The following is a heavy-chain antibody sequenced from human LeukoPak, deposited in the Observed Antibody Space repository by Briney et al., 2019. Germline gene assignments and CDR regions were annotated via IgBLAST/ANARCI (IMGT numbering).Heavy chain of an antibody. V-gene: IGHV1-24*01. CDR2: FDPEDGET. CDR1: GYTLTELS. Sequence: ASVKVSCKVSGYTLTELSMHWVRQAPGKGLEWMGGFDPEDGETIYAQKFQGRVTMTEDTSTDTAYMELSSLRSEDTAVYYCAADKRIGVAGTNYYYGMDVWGQGTTVTVSS. CDR3: AADKRIGVAGTNYYYGMDV. D-gene: IGHD6-19*01. J-gene: IGHJ6*02.